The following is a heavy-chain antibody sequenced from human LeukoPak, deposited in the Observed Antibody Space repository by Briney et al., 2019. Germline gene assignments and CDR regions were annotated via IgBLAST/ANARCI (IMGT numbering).Heavy chain of an antibody. J-gene: IGHJ4*02. CDR1: GGSISSYY. V-gene: IGHV4-59*01. CDR2: IYYSGST. D-gene: IGHD5/OR15-5a*01. CDR3: ATLVSTRYYFDY. Sequence: SETLSLTCTVSGGSISSYYWSWIRQPPGKGLEWIGYIYYSGSTNYNPSLTSRVTISVDTSKNQFSLKLSSVTAADTAVYFCATLVSTRYYFDYWGQGTLVTVSS.